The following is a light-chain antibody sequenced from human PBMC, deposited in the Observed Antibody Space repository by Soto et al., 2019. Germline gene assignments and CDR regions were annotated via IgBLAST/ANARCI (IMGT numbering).Light chain of an antibody. V-gene: IGLV2-14*01. CDR2: EVS. CDR3: SSYTSSSTLEV. CDR1: SSDVGGYNY. Sequence: QSVLTQPASVSGSPGQSITISCTGTSSDVGGYNYVSWYQQHPGKAPKLMIYEVSNRPSGVSNRSSGSKSGNTASLTISGLQAEDEADYYCSSYTSSSTLEVFGTGTKLTVL. J-gene: IGLJ1*01.